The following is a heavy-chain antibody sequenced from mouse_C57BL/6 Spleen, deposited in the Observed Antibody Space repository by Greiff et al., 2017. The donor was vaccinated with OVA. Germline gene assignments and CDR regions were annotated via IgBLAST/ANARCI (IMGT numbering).Heavy chain of an antibody. CDR3: ARSGSNYGDYYAMDY. CDR2: INPSNGGT. CDR1: GYTFTSYW. D-gene: IGHD2-5*01. Sequence: QVQLQQPGTELVKPGASVKLSCKASGYTFTSYWMHWVKQRPGQGLEWIGNINPSNGGTNYNEKFKSKATLTVDKSSSTAYMQLSSLTSEDSAVCYCARSGSNYGDYYAMDYWGQGPSVTVSS. J-gene: IGHJ4*01. V-gene: IGHV1-53*01.